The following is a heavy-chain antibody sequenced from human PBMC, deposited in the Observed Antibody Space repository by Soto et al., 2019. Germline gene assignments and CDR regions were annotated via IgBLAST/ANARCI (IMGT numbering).Heavy chain of an antibody. J-gene: IGHJ4*01. V-gene: IGHV3-33*01. CDR3: ARAQSTGWHYFDD. CDR1: GFPFDSYG. CDR2: IGFAGNNK. D-gene: IGHD3-9*01. Sequence: GGSLRLSCVASGFPFDSYGIHWVRRAPGKGLEWVATIGFAGNNKYYADSVKGRFTISRDTSKHTLYLHINSLKVDDTAMYYGARAQSTGWHYFDDWG.